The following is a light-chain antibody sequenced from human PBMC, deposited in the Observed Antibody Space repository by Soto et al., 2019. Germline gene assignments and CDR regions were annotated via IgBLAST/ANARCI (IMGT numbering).Light chain of an antibody. Sequence: DIQMTQSPSTVSASVGDGVTITCRASQSIRTWLAWYQQKPGKAPKLLIYDASTLESGVPSGFSGSGSGTEFTLTISSLQPDEFATYYCQQYNSYPYTFGQGTKLEIK. CDR1: QSIRTW. CDR3: QQYNSYPYT. V-gene: IGKV1-5*01. J-gene: IGKJ2*01. CDR2: DAS.